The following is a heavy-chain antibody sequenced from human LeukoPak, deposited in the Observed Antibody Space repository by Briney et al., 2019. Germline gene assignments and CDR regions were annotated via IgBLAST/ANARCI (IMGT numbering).Heavy chain of an antibody. CDR2: IYHSGST. D-gene: IGHD3-16*01. J-gene: IGHJ4*02. Sequence: SETLSLTCTVSGGSISSGGYYWSWIRQPPGKGLEWIGYIYHSGSTYYNPSLKSRVTISVDTSKNQFSLKLSSVTAADTAVYYCASGSLGGIPRFDHWGQGTLVTVSS. CDR1: GGSISSGGYY. V-gene: IGHV4-30-2*02. CDR3: ASGSLGGIPRFDH.